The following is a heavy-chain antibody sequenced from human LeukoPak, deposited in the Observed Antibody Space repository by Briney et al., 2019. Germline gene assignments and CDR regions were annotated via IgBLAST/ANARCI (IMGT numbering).Heavy chain of an antibody. CDR3: ARDTLPFYDSSGYYFLPDY. J-gene: IGHJ4*02. V-gene: IGHV3-30-3*01. D-gene: IGHD3-22*01. CDR1: GFTFSSYA. CDR2: ISYDGSNK. Sequence: GGSLRLSCAASGFTFSSYAMHWVRQAPGKGLEWVAVISYDGSNKYYADSVKGRFTISRDSSKNTLYLQMNSLRAEDTAVYYCARDTLPFYDSSGYYFLPDYWGQGTLVTVSS.